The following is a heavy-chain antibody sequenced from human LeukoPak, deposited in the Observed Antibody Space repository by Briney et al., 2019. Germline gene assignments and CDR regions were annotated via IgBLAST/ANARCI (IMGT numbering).Heavy chain of an antibody. J-gene: IGHJ6*03. V-gene: IGHV4-59*01. D-gene: IGHD1-1*01. CDR1: GGSFSGYY. CDR3: ARGRVSSSTWYSTYYYYFYMDV. Sequence: SETLSLTCAAYGGSFSGYYWTWIRQPPGKGLEWIGYVDHTGSTNFNPSLNGRVSISRDTTKNLFSLRLRSVTAADTAVYFCARGRVSSSTWYSTYYYYFYMDVWGKGTTVTVSS. CDR2: VDHTGST.